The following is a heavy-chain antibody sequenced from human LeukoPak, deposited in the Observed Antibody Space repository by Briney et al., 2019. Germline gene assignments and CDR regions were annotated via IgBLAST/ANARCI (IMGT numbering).Heavy chain of an antibody. J-gene: IGHJ5*02. CDR1: GLTFSSYS. CDR3: ASGKGHDFWSGYLSWFDP. Sequence: QPGGSLRLSCVASGLTFSSYSMNWVRQAPGKGLEWISYISSSSSTIYYADSVKGRFTTSRDNAKNSLYLQMNSLRAEDTAVYYCASGKGHDFWSGYLSWFDPWGQGTLVTVSS. D-gene: IGHD3-3*01. CDR2: ISSSSSTI. V-gene: IGHV3-48*04.